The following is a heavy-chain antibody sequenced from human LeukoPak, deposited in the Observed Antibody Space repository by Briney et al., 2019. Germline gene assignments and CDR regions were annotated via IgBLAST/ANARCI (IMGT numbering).Heavy chain of an antibody. CDR1: GFTFSSYS. D-gene: IGHD4-17*01. J-gene: IGHJ2*01. CDR3: ARKTLTTVTDWYFDL. V-gene: IGHV3-21*01. Sequence: GGSLKLSCAASGFTFSSYSMDWVRQAPGKGLEWVSSINSTSSYIYYADSVKGRFTISRDNSKNSLYLQMNSLRAEDTAVYYCARKTLTTVTDWYFDLWGRGTLVTVSS. CDR2: INSTSSYI.